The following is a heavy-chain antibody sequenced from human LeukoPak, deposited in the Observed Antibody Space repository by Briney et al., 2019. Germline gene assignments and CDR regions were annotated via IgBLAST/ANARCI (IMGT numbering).Heavy chain of an antibody. CDR3: ARASFASGSYYFDL. D-gene: IGHD3-10*01. CDR1: GYSISSGYY. CDR2: IYHSGST. V-gene: IGHV4-38-2*02. Sequence: SETLSLTCTVSGYSISSGYYWGWIQQPPGKGLEWIGSIYHSGSTYYNPSLKSRVTISVDTSKSQFYLTLSSVTAADTAVYFCARASFASGSYYFDLWGPGTLITVSS. J-gene: IGHJ4*02.